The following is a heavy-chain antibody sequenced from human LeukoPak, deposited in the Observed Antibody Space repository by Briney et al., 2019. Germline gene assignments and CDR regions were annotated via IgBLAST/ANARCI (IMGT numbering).Heavy chain of an antibody. CDR1: GFTFTNFG. CDR2: IMYDGSIK. J-gene: IGHJ5*02. V-gene: IGHV3-30*02. D-gene: IGHD1-1*01. Sequence: GGSLRLSCAASGFTFTNFGMHWVREAPGKGLDWVAFIMYDGSIKFYADSVLGRFTISRDNSKNTLDLQMNSLRTEDTAVYYCVKESLEGDTWGQGTLVTVSS. CDR3: VKESLEGDT.